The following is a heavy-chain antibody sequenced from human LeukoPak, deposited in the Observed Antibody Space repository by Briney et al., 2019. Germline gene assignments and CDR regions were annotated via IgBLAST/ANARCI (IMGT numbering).Heavy chain of an antibody. CDR1: GGSISSYY. J-gene: IGHJ5*02. V-gene: IGHV4-59*01. D-gene: IGHD5-12*01. CDR2: IYDSGST. CDR3: TRERGYSGYDGGNWFDP. Sequence: SETLSLTCTVSGGSISSYYWSWIRQPPGKGLEWIGYIYDSGSTNYNPSLKSRVTISIDTSKNQFSLKLSSVTAADTAVYYCTRERGYSGYDGGNWFDPWGQGTLVTVSS.